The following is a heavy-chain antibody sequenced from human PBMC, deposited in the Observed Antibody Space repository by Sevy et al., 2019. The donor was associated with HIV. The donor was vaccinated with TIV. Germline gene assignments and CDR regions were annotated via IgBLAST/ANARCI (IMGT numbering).Heavy chain of an antibody. D-gene: IGHD2-8*01. J-gene: IGHJ4*02. Sequence: GGYLRLSCVASGFNFNIYSFSWVRQAPGKGLEWVSTLSFGCGRINYADSVQGRFTISRDDSKKTLYLEMHSLRVEDTAVYYCARERCTKPHYYCDQETLVTV. V-gene: IGHV3-23*01. CDR1: GFNFNIYS. CDR2: LSFGCGRI. CDR3: ARERCTKPHYY.